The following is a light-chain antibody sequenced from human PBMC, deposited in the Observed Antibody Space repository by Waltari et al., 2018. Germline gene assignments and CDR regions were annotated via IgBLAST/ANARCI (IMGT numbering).Light chain of an antibody. CDR3: GTWDSGLSGGV. CDR1: SFNIGNNY. CDR2: ENN. V-gene: IGLV1-51*02. Sequence: QSVLTQPPSVSAAPGQKVTISCSGSSFNIGNNYVSWYQQVPGTAPKLLIYENNKRPPGIPDRFSGSKSGTSATLGITGLQTGDEADYYFGTWDSGLSGGVFGGGTKLTVL. J-gene: IGLJ3*02.